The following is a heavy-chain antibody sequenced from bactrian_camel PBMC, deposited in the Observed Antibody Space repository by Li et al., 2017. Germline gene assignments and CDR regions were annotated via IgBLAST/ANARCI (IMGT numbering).Heavy chain of an antibody. Sequence: HVQLVESGGGSVQAGGSLKLSCVIGPIAGSNCVGWFRQAPGKGLEWVSGSYSDGSNAAYADSVKGRFTISRDNAENTAYLQLNSLIPEDTAMYYCAAGGSPAATLRLSKFGYWGQGTQVTVS. D-gene: IGHD4*01. CDR3: AAGGSPAATLRLSKFGY. CDR1: GPIAGSNC. V-gene: IGHV3S5*01. J-gene: IGHJ6*01. CDR2: SYSDGSNA.